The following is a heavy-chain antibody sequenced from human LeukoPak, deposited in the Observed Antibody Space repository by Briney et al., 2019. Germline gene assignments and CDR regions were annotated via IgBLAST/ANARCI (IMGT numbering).Heavy chain of an antibody. Sequence: PSETLSLTCTVSGGSISSYYWSWIRQPPGKGLEWIGYIYYSGSTNYNPSLKSRVTISVDTSKNQFSLKLSSVTAADTAVYYCARHIGNTEIDYWGQGTLVTVSS. V-gene: IGHV4-59*08. J-gene: IGHJ4*02. CDR1: GGSISSYY. D-gene: IGHD1-26*01. CDR3: ARHIGNTEIDY. CDR2: IYYSGST.